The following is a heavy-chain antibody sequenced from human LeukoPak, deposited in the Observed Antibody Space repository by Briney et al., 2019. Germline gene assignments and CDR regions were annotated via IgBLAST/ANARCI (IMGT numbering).Heavy chain of an antibody. V-gene: IGHV4-59*01. CDR1: GGSIGNYY. CDR2: IYYSGST. Sequence: SETLSLTCTVSGGSIGNYYYSWIRQPPGKGLEGIGYIYYSGSTNYNPSLKSRVTMSVDTSTNQFSLNLSSVTAADAAFYYCARGDFYYDSSGHRKKFFDYWGQGTLVAVSS. J-gene: IGHJ4*02. D-gene: IGHD3-22*01. CDR3: ARGDFYYDSSGHRKKFFDY.